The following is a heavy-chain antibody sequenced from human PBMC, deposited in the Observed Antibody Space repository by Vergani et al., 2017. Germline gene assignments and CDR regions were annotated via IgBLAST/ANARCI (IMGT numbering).Heavy chain of an antibody. D-gene: IGHD6-13*01. CDR2: ISSSSSYI. CDR3: ARDSPLSAAGSFIGKDRGWKYYYYGMDV. J-gene: IGHJ6*02. CDR1: GFTFSSYS. V-gene: IGHV3-21*04. Sequence: EVQLVESGGGLVKPGGSLRLSCAASGFTFSSYSMNWVRQAPGRGLEWVSSISSSSSYIYYADSVKGRFTISRDNAKNSLYLQMNSLRSDDTAVYYCARDSPLSAAGSFIGKDRGWKYYYYGMDVWGQGTTVTVSS.